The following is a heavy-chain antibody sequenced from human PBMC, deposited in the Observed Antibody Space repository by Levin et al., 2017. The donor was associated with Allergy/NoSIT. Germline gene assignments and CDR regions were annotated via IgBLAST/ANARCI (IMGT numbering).Heavy chain of an antibody. J-gene: IGHJ4*02. Sequence: GESLKISCAASGFTFSSYAMSWVRQAPGKGLEWVSAISGSGGSTYYADSVKGRFTISRDNSKNTLYLQMNSLRAEDTAVYYCAKATWIQLWPFDYWGQGTLVTVSS. CDR2: ISGSGGST. CDR1: GFTFSSYA. V-gene: IGHV3-23*01. D-gene: IGHD5-18*01. CDR3: AKATWIQLWPFDY.